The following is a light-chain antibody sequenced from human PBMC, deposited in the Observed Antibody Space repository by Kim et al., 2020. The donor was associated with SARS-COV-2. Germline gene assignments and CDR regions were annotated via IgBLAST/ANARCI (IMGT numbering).Light chain of an antibody. J-gene: IGKJ4*01. CDR2: SAF. V-gene: IGKV1-9*01. Sequence: IQLTQSPSSLSASVGDTVTITCRASQGISSNLAWYQQRPGKAPSLLIYSAFTLHSGVPSRFSGSGSGTDFTLTITSLQPEDFATCHCQQQQSFPLTFGGGTKVDIK. CDR3: QQQQSFPLT. CDR1: QGISSN.